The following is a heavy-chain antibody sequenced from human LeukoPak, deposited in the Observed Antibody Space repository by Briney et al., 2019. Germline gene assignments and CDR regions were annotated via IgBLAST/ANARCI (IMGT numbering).Heavy chain of an antibody. CDR3: ARQRGQQLDYYYYGMDV. CDR1: GFTFSSYG. CDR2: IWYDGSNK. D-gene: IGHD6-13*01. J-gene: IGHJ6*04. Sequence: GRSLRLSCAASGFTFSSYGMHWVRQAPGKGLEWVAVIWYDGSNKYYADSVKGRFTISRDNSKNTLYLQMNSLRAEDTAVYYCARQRGQQLDYYYYGMDVWGKGTTVTVSS. V-gene: IGHV3-33*01.